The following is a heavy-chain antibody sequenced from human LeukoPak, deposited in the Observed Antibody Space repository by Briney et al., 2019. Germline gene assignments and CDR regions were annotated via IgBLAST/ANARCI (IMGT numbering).Heavy chain of an antibody. CDR3: AKRGEPGAFDI. Sequence: GGSLRLSCAASGFTFDDYAMHWVRQAPGKGLEWVSGISWNSGSIGYADSVKGRFTISRDNAKNSLYLQMNSLRAEDTALYYCAKRGEPGAFDIWGQGTMVTVSS. J-gene: IGHJ3*02. D-gene: IGHD3-16*01. CDR1: GFTFDDYA. CDR2: ISWNSGSI. V-gene: IGHV3-9*01.